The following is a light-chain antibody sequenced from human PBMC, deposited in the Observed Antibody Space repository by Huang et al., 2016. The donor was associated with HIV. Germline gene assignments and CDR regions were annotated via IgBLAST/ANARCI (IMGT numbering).Light chain of an antibody. J-gene: IGKJ2*01. V-gene: IGKV1-39*01. Sequence: DIQMTQSPSSLSAFIGDRVIISCRASQNISRYLNWYQQKPGKAPKLLIYGAISLQGGVPSRFSGSGSGTDFTLTISSRQPEDSATYYCQQSDRTPRTFGQGTKLEIK. CDR2: GAI. CDR3: QQSDRTPRT. CDR1: QNISRY.